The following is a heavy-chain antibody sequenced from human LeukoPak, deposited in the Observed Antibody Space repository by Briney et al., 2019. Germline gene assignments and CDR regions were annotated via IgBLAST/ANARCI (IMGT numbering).Heavy chain of an antibody. CDR2: ISYDGNKK. V-gene: IGHV3-30-3*01. Sequence: GGSLRLSCAASGLTFSSYAMHWVRQAPGKGLEWVSLISYDGNKKNCADSVKGRFTISRDNSKNTLYLQMNSLSAEDTAVYYCARDFSSSWYSYIQHWGQGTLVTVSS. J-gene: IGHJ1*01. CDR1: GLTFSSYA. D-gene: IGHD6-13*01. CDR3: ARDFSSSWYSYIQH.